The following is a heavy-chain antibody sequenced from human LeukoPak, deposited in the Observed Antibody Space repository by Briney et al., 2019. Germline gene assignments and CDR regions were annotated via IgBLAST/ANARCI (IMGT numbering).Heavy chain of an antibody. V-gene: IGHV1-18*01. CDR1: GYTFTSYG. CDR2: ISAYNGNT. D-gene: IGHD2-2*03. CDR3: ARDIGYGPGGGFYYFDY. Sequence: EASVKVSCKASGYTFTSYGISWVRQAPGQGLEWMGWISAYNGNTNYAQKLQGRVTMTTDTSTSTAYMELRSLRSDDTAVYYCARDIGYGPGGGFYYFDYWGQGTLVAVSS. J-gene: IGHJ4*02.